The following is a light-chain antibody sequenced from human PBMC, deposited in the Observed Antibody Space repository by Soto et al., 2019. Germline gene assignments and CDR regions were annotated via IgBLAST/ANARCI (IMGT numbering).Light chain of an antibody. J-gene: IGKJ1*01. V-gene: IGKV1-5*03. CDR1: QTIRSG. Sequence: DIQMTQSPSTRCGSVGDRVTITCRASQTIRSGLAWYPQKPGKAPKILIYKASTLKSGVPSVFSGSGAGTDFTRTISSLQPDDFATDYCQHYNSYSEAFGQGTQVDNK. CDR3: QHYNSYSEA. CDR2: KAS.